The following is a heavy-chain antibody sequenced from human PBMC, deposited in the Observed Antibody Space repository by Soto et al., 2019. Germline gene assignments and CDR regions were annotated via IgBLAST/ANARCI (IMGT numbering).Heavy chain of an antibody. Sequence: QVQLVQSGAEVKKPGSSVKVSCKASGGTFSSYAISWVRQAPGQGLEWMGGIIPIFGTANYAQKFQGRVTIXEDLSXXTAYMELSSLRSEDTAVYYCAASSSWYGRRVYFDYWGQGTLVTVSS. J-gene: IGHJ4*02. V-gene: IGHV1-69*12. CDR3: AASSSWYGRRVYFDY. D-gene: IGHD6-13*01. CDR1: GGTFSSYA. CDR2: IIPIFGTA.